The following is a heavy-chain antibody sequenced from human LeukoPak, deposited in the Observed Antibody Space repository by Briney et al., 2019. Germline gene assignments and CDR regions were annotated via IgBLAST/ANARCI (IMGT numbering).Heavy chain of an antibody. CDR1: GGSITSDY. V-gene: IGHV4-4*07. Sequence: PSETLSLTCTVSGGSITSDYWSWIRQPAGKGLEWIGHLYSSGSTSYNPSLKSRVTMSVDTSNNRFSLKLSSVTAADTALYYCARGGWAALDYWGQGTLVTVSS. CDR2: LYSSGST. J-gene: IGHJ4*02. CDR3: ARGGWAALDY. D-gene: IGHD2-15*01.